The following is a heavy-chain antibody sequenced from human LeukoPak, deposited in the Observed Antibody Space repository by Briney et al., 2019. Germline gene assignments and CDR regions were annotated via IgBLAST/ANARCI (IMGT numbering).Heavy chain of an antibody. CDR3: AKDLTYGGVYGFNY. Sequence: GGSLRLSCAASGFTFSSYAMSWVRQAPGKGLEWVSAISGSGDRTNYADSVKGRFTASRDNSKNTLFLQMNSLRAEDTAVYYCAKDLTYGGVYGFNYWGQGTLVTVSS. CDR2: ISGSGDRT. CDR1: GFTFSSYA. V-gene: IGHV3-23*01. D-gene: IGHD1-26*01. J-gene: IGHJ4*02.